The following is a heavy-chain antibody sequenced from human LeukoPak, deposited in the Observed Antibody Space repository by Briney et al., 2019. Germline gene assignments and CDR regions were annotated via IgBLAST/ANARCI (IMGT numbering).Heavy chain of an antibody. V-gene: IGHV4-59*01. CDR3: ARKCTTETCRLGAFDI. D-gene: IGHD1-1*01. Sequence: SETLSLTCTVSGGSISSYYWSWVRQPPGKGLEWLGYIYYSGCTNYKPSLKGRATISVDTSKHQFSLKLNSVTAADTAGYDCARKCTTETCRLGAFDIWGQGTMVTVSS. J-gene: IGHJ3*02. CDR1: GGSISSYY. CDR2: IYYSGCT.